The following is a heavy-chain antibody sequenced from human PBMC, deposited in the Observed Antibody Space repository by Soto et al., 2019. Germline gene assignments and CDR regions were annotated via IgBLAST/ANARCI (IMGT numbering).Heavy chain of an antibody. V-gene: IGHV3-15*01. CDR2: IKNNADGGTT. CDR3: TNVYFDY. J-gene: IGHJ4*02. Sequence: PGGSLRLSCTASGFTFSNAWMTWVRQAPGKGLEWVGRIKNNADGGTTDYAEPVKGRFAISRDDSENTLYLQMNSLKTEDTAVYYCTNVYFDYWGQGTLVTVSS. CDR1: GFTFSNAW.